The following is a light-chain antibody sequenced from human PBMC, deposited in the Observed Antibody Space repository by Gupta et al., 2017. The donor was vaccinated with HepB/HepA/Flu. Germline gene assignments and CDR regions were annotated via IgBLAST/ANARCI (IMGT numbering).Light chain of an antibody. J-gene: IGLJ3*02. CDR2: TND. Sequence: QSVLTQPPSVSGAPGQRVTISCTGSSSNIGAGYGVHWYQKLPGTAPRLLIYTNDNRPSGVPDRFSASKSGTSASLAITGLQAKDEADYYCQSFDSGLTGPLFGGGTKLTVL. V-gene: IGLV1-40*01. CDR3: QSFDSGLTGPL. CDR1: SSNIGAGYG.